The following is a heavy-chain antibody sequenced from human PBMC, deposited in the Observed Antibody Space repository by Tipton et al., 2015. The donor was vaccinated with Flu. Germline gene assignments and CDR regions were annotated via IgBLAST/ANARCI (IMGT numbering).Heavy chain of an antibody. V-gene: IGHV4-39*01. CDR1: SGSIRSTNYF. D-gene: IGHD3-10*02. J-gene: IGHJ4*02. CDR2: IYPSGTT. CDR3: ARLSYYDVDLKNFYFDY. Sequence: LRLSCTVSSGSIRSTNYFCAWIRQPPGKRLELIGSIYPSGTTYYNPSLKSRVTISVDTSKSQFSLMLRSVTAADTAVYYCARLSYYDVDLKNFYFDYWGQGTLVTVSS.